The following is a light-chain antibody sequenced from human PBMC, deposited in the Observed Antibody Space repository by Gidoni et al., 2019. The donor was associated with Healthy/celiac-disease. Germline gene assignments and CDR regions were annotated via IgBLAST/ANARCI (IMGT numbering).Light chain of an antibody. CDR3: QKYNSYSWT. V-gene: IGKV1-5*03. Sequence: DIQMTQSPSTLSASVGDRVNITCRASQSLSSWLAWYQHQPGKAPKLLIYKASSLESGVPSRFSGSGSGTEFTLTISSLQPDDFATYYCQKYNSYSWTFGQGTKVEIK. CDR2: KAS. J-gene: IGKJ1*01. CDR1: QSLSSW.